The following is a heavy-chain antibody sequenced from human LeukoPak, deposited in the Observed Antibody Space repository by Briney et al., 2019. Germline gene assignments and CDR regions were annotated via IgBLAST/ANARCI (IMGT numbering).Heavy chain of an antibody. J-gene: IGHJ4*02. CDR1: GYTFTSYG. CDR2: ISAYNGNT. CDR3: AREGSDCSGGGCYPVYYFDY. V-gene: IGHV1-18*01. D-gene: IGHD2-15*01. Sequence: ASVKVSCKACGYTFTSYGISWVRQAPRQGLEWMGWISAYNGNTNYAQKLQGRVTMTTDTSTSTAYMELRSLRSDDTAVYYCAREGSDCSGGGCYPVYYFDYWGQGTLVTVSS.